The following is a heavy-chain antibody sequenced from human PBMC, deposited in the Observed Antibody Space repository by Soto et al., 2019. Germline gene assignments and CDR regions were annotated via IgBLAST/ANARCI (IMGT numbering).Heavy chain of an antibody. V-gene: IGHV3-49*04. CDR3: TSSRLVGATSKGYYNYCTDV. CDR1: GFTYGDYA. J-gene: IGHJ6*04. Sequence: GSVRLSCTASGFTYGDYAKSWVRQAPGKGLEWVGFIRIKAYRGTTEYAASVKGRFTISRDDSKSIAYLQMNCLKTEDTAVYYCTSSRLVGATSKGYYNYCTDVWGKEITQTISS. CDR2: IRIKAYRGTT. D-gene: IGHD1-26*01.